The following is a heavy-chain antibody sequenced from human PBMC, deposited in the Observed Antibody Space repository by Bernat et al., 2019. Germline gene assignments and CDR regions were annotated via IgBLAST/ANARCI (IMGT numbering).Heavy chain of an antibody. J-gene: IGHJ6*03. CDR3: ARDKGDYLKENYYYYYMDV. CDR1: GFTVSSNY. V-gene: IGHV3-53*02. Sequence: EVQLVETGGGLIQPGGSLRLSCAASGFTVSSNYMSWVRQAPGKGLEWVSVIYSGGSQYYADSVKGRFTISRDNSKNTLYLQMNSLRAEDTAVYYCARDKGDYLKENYYYYYMDVWGKGTTVTVSS. D-gene: IGHD4-17*01. CDR2: IYSGGSQ.